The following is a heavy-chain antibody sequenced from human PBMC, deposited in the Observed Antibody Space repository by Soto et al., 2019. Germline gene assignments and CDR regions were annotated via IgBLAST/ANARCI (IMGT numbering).Heavy chain of an antibody. CDR2: ISSSGSTI. CDR1: GFTFSDYY. D-gene: IGHD6-19*01. V-gene: IGHV3-11*01. CDR3: ARVGLAVAGTGLGYYYYYGMDV. J-gene: IGHJ6*02. Sequence: QVQLVESGGGLVKPGGSLRLSCAASGFTFSDYYMSWIRQAPGKGLEWVSYISSSGSTIYYADSVKGRFTISRDNAKTSLYLQMNSLRAEDTAVYYCARVGLAVAGTGLGYYYYYGMDVWGQGTTVTVSS.